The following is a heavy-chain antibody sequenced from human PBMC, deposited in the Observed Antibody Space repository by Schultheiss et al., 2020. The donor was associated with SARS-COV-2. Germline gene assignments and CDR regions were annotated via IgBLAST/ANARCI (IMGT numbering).Heavy chain of an antibody. CDR3: ARTYYYDSSGYCFDY. D-gene: IGHD3-22*01. V-gene: IGHV3-21*01. CDR1: GVTFSNCN. J-gene: IGHJ4*02. CDR2: ISSSSRYI. Sequence: GGSLRLSCAASGVTFSNCNMNWVRQAPGKGLEWVSFISSSSRYIYYADSVKGRFTISRDNAKNSLYLQMNSLRAEDTAVYYCARTYYYDSSGYCFDYWGQGTLVTVSS.